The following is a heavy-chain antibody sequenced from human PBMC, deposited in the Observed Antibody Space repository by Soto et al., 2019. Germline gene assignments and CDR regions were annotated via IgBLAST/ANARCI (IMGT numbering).Heavy chain of an antibody. D-gene: IGHD3-9*01. J-gene: IGHJ5*02. CDR3: ARRYYDILTGRANWFDP. Sequence: QVQLVQSGAEVKKPGASVKVSCKASGYTFTSYGIRWVRQARGQGLEWMGWISAYNGNTNYAQKLQGRVTMTADTSTSTAYMELTSLRSDDTAVYYCARRYYDILTGRANWFDPWGQGTLVIVST. CDR2: ISAYNGNT. V-gene: IGHV1-18*01. CDR1: GYTFTSYG.